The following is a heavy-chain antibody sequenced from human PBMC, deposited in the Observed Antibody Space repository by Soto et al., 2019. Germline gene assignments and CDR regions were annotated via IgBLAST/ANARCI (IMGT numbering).Heavy chain of an antibody. J-gene: IGHJ6*02. CDR2: IYPGDSDT. V-gene: IGHV5-51*01. CDR3: ARLLWVSSGPYGMDV. D-gene: IGHD5-12*01. CDR1: GYSFTSYW. Sequence: GESLTLSCKGSGYSFTSYWIGWVRQMPGKGLEWMGIIYPGDSDTRYSPSFQGQVTISADKSISTAYLQWSGLKASDTAMYYCARLLWVSSGPYGMDVWGQGTTVTVSS.